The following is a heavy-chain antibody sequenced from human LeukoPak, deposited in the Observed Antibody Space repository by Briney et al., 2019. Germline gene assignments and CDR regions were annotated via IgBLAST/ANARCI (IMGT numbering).Heavy chain of an antibody. Sequence: SGGSLRLSCAASGFTFSNYAMSWVRQAPGKGLEWVSAISGSGGSTYYADSVKGRFTISRDNSKNTLYLQMNSLRAEDTAVYYCAKIGGVEMGTNWFDPWGQGTLVTVSS. J-gene: IGHJ5*02. CDR3: AKIGGVEMGTNWFDP. V-gene: IGHV3-23*01. CDR1: GFTFSNYA. D-gene: IGHD3-16*01. CDR2: ISGSGGST.